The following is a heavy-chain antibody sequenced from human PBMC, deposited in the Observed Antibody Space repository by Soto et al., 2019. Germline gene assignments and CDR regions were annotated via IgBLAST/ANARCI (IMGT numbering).Heavy chain of an antibody. CDR3: AREGGDRPLYYYYYGMDV. Sequence: VASVKVSCKASGGTFSSYAISWVRQAPGQGLEWMGGIIPIFGTANYAQKFQGRVTITADKSTSTAYMELSSLRSEDAAVYDCAREGGDRPLYYYYYGMDVWGQGTTVTVYS. J-gene: IGHJ6*02. CDR2: IIPIFGTA. V-gene: IGHV1-69*06. CDR1: GGTFSSYA. D-gene: IGHD2-21*02.